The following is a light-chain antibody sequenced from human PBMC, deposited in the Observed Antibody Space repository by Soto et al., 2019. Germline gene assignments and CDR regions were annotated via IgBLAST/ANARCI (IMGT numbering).Light chain of an antibody. CDR3: NSSTTRYSWV. J-gene: IGLJ3*02. CDR2: EVS. CDR1: SSDVGVYNY. V-gene: IGLV2-14*01. Sequence: QSVLTQPASVSGSPGQSITISCTGTSSDVGVYNYVSWYQQHPGKAPKLMIYEVSNRPSGVSNRFSGSKSGNTASLTISGLQAEDEADYYCNSSTTRYSWVFGGGTKLTVL.